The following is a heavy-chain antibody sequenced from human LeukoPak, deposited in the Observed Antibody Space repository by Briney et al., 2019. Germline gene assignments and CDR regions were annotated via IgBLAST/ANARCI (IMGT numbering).Heavy chain of an antibody. CDR1: GYTFTSYY. Sequence: ASVKVSCKASGYTFTSYYMHWVRQAPGQGLEWMGIINPSGGSTSYAQKFQGRVTMTRHTSTSTVYMELSSLRSEDTAVYYCARDVCGGDSGVYGMDVWGQGTTVTVSS. J-gene: IGHJ6*02. CDR2: INPSGGST. CDR3: ARDVCGGDSGVYGMDV. D-gene: IGHD2-21*02. V-gene: IGHV1-46*01.